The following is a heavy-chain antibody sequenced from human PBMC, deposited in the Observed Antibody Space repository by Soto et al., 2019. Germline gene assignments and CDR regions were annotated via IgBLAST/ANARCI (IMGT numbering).Heavy chain of an antibody. J-gene: IGHJ6*03. CDR2: INEDSSYI. Sequence: EVHLAESGGGLVKPGGSLRLSCAASGFSFISYSMNWVRQAPGKGLEWVSSINEDSSYIYYAHSLRGRFTISRDNAKDSLYLQMNSLRAEDTAVYYCVRDFGWYFRSGYMDAWGDGATVTVSS. CDR3: VRDFGWYFRSGYMDA. V-gene: IGHV3-21*01. CDR1: GFSFISYS. D-gene: IGHD3-3*01.